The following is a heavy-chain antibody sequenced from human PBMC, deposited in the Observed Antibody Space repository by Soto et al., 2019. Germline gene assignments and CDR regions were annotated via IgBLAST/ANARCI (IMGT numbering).Heavy chain of an antibody. Sequence: QVTLKESGPVLVKPTETLTLRCTVSGLSITDSEMGVSWIRQPPGQPLEWLAPIDSIGEKSYRTFLKSRLAISKDTSKSQIVLTMTNMDPADTATYYCARRHLAVAVSPWFDPWGQGIPVTVSS. CDR3: ARRHLAVAVSPWFDP. CDR2: IDSIGEK. V-gene: IGHV2-26*01. CDR1: GLSITDSEMG. J-gene: IGHJ5*02. D-gene: IGHD6-19*01.